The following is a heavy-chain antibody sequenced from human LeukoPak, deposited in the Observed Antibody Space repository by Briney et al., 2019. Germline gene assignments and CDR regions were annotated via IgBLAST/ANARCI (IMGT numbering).Heavy chain of an antibody. Sequence: GGSLRLSCAASGFTFDDYAMHWVRQAPGKGLEWVSGISWNSGSIGYADSVKGRFTISRDNAKNSLYLQMNSLRAEDTALYHYAKDLGSVRGDWGQGTLVTVSS. CDR3: AKDLGSVRGD. CDR1: GFTFDDYA. D-gene: IGHD3-10*01. V-gene: IGHV3-9*01. CDR2: ISWNSGSI. J-gene: IGHJ4*02.